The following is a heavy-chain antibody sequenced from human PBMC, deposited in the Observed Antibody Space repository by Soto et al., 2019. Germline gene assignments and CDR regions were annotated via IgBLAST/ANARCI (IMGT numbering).Heavy chain of an antibody. J-gene: IGHJ5*02. V-gene: IGHV4-59*08. CDR1: GGSLRTYY. CDR3: ARFPDYGAHVGP. Sequence: TSETLSLTCTLSGGSLRTYYWSWIRQPPGKGLEWIGYVYYKGSTNYKHHPSLESRVTISVDTSKRQFSLKLTSVTAADTAIYYCARFPDYGAHVGPWGQGTLVTVSS. CDR2: VYYKGST. D-gene: IGHD4-17*01.